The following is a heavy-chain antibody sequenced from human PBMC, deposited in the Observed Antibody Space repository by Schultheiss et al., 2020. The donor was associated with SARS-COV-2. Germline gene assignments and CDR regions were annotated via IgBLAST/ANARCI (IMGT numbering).Heavy chain of an antibody. J-gene: IGHJ4*02. D-gene: IGHD6-13*01. CDR2: IYYSGST. CDR1: GGSISSSSYY. CDR3: ARVVGAAAGFFDY. V-gene: IGHV4-39*07. Sequence: SETLSLTCTVSGGSISSSSYYWGWIRQPPGKGLEWIGSIYYSGSTNYNPSLKSRVTISVDTSKNQFSLKLSSVTAADTAVYYCARVVGAAAGFFDYWGQGTLVTVSS.